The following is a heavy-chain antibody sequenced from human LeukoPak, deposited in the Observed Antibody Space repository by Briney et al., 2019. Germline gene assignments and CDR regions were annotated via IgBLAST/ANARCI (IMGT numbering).Heavy chain of an antibody. D-gene: IGHD3-10*01. J-gene: IGHJ6*02. CDR2: MNPNSGNT. V-gene: IGHV1-8*01. Sequence: ASVKVSCKASGYTFTSYDINWVRQATGQGLEWMGWMNPNSGNTGYAQKFRGRVTMTRNTSISTAYMELSSLRSEDTAVYYCARGGSGSFYYYGMDVWGQGTTVTVSS. CDR1: GYTFTSYD. CDR3: ARGGSGSFYYYGMDV.